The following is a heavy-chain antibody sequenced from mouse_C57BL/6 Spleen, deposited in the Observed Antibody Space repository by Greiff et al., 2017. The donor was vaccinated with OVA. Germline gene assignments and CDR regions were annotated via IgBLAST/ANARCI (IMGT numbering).Heavy chain of an antibody. Sequence: QVQLQQPGAELVRPGTSVKLSCKASGYTFTSYWMHWVKQRPGQGLEWIGVIDPSDSYTNYNQQFKGKATLTVDTSSSTAYMQLSSLTSEDSAVYYCARSGSNYGNAMDYWGQGTSVTVSS. D-gene: IGHD2-5*01. CDR3: ARSGSNYGNAMDY. J-gene: IGHJ4*01. V-gene: IGHV1-59*01. CDR2: IDPSDSYT. CDR1: GYTFTSYW.